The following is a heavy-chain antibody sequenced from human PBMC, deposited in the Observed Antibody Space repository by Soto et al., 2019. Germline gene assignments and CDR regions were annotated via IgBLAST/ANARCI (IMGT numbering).Heavy chain of an antibody. CDR3: ARVHTVTTYFDV. V-gene: IGHV1-8*01. D-gene: IGHD4-17*01. CDR2: VNPNSGNT. J-gene: IGHJ2*01. CDR1: GYTFTSYD. Sequence: ASVKVSCKASGYTFTSYDINWVRQATGQGLEWMGWVNPNSGNTGSAQRFQGRLTMTRNTSINTAYMELTSLTSEDAAVYFCARVHTVTTYFDVWGRGTLVTVSS.